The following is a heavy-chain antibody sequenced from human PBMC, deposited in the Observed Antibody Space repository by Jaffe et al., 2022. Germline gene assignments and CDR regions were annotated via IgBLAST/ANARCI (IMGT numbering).Heavy chain of an antibody. CDR1: GFTFSSYW. Sequence: EVQLVESGGGLVQPGGSLRLSCAASGFTFSSYWMHWVRQAPGKGLVWVSRINSDGSSTSYADSVKGRFTISRDNAKNTLYLQMNSLRAEDTAVYYCARTRSIYYYGSGSYGEGFDYWGQGTLVTVSS. CDR2: INSDGSST. D-gene: IGHD3-10*01. V-gene: IGHV3-74*01. J-gene: IGHJ4*02. CDR3: ARTRSIYYYGSGSYGEGFDY.